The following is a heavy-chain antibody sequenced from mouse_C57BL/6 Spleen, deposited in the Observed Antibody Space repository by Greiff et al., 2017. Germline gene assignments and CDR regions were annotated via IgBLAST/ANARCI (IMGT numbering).Heavy chain of an antibody. V-gene: IGHV1-22*01. CDR1: GYTFTDYN. J-gene: IGHJ2*01. CDR2: INPNNGGT. D-gene: IGHD2-5*01. Sequence: VQLQQSGPELVKPGASVKMSCKASGYTFTDYNMHWVKQSHGKSLEWIGYINPNNGGTSYNQKFKGKATLTVNKSSSTAYMELRSLTSEDSAVYYCARRRDYSNYFDDWGQGTTLTVSS. CDR3: ARRRDYSNYFDD.